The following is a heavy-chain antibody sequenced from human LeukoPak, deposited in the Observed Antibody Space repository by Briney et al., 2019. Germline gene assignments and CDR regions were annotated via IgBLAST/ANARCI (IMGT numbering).Heavy chain of an antibody. CDR3: AKASSDYDKFPFFDY. J-gene: IGHJ4*02. CDR2: ISNSGYSA. CDR1: GFTFSSYA. D-gene: IGHD5-12*01. V-gene: IGHV3-23*01. Sequence: QSGGSLRLSCAAPGFTFSSYAMSWVRQAPGKGLEWVSGISNSGYSAFYADSVKGRFTISRDSSKKTLYLQMDSLRAEDAAVYYCAKASSDYDKFPFFDYWGQGTPVTVSS.